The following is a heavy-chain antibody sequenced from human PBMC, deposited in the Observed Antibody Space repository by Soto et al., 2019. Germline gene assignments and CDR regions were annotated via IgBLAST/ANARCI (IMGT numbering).Heavy chain of an antibody. J-gene: IGHJ4*02. CDR2: IYWDDDK. D-gene: IGHD3-3*01. CDR1: GFSLTTSGVG. V-gene: IGHV2-5*02. CDR3: AHRVLRTVFGLVTTTAIYFDF. Sequence: QITLNESGPTQVKPRQTLTLTCTFSGFSLTTSGVGVGWIRQSPGKAPEWLALIYWDDDKHYSPSLKSRLTITKDTSKNQVVLTMAVLDPADTATYYCAHRVLRTVFGLVTTTAIYFDFWGQGTPVAVSS.